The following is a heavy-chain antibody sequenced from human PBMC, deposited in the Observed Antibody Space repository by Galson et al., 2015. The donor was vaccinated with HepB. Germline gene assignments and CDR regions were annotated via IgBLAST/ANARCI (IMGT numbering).Heavy chain of an antibody. D-gene: IGHD3-22*01. CDR2: IYSGGST. V-gene: IGHV3-53*04. CDR1: GSTVSSNY. CDR3: AMIDDQGGPLRFDP. J-gene: IGHJ5*02. Sequence: SLRLSCAASGSTVSSNYMSWVRQAPGKGLEWVSVIYSGGSTYYADSVKGRFTISRHNSKNTLYLRMNSLRAEDTAVYYCAMIDDQGGPLRFDPWGQGTLVTVSS.